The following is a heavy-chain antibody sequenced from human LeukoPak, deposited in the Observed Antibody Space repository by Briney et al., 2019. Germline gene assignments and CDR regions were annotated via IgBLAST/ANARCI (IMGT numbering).Heavy chain of an antibody. J-gene: IGHJ5*02. D-gene: IGHD5-12*01. CDR3: AKDSVVATISVNWFDP. V-gene: IGHV3-30*02. CDR1: GFTFSSYG. CDR2: IRYDGSNK. Sequence: PGGSLRLSCAASGFTFSSYGMHWVRQAPGKGLEWVAFIRYDGSNKYYADSVKGRSTISRDNSKNTLYLQMNSLRAEDTAVYYCAKDSVVATISVNWFDPWGQGTLVTVSS.